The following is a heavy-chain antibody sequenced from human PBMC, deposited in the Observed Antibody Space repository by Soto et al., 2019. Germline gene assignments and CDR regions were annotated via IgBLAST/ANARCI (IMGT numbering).Heavy chain of an antibody. Sequence: ASVKVSCKASGYTFTRYGVSWVRQAPGQRLEWIGRVSGYNGNTNYAQKFQGRVTMATDTSTTTAYMELRSLRSDDTAVYYCARDTYYYDSSDHFSADAFDIWGQGTMVTV. CDR3: ARDTYYYDSSDHFSADAFDI. D-gene: IGHD3-22*01. J-gene: IGHJ3*02. V-gene: IGHV1-18*01. CDR2: VSGYNGNT. CDR1: GYTFTRYG.